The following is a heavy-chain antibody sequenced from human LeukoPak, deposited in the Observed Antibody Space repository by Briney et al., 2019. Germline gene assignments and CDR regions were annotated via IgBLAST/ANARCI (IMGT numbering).Heavy chain of an antibody. CDR1: GFTFSSYG. V-gene: IGHV3-48*02. CDR2: ISSTSGTI. Sequence: GGSLRLSCAASGFTFSSYGMNWVRQAPGQGLEWVSYISSTSGTIYYADSVKGRFTISRDNAKTSLYLQMDSLRDEDTAVYYCAGDLWGTSGYRFDYWGQGTLVTVSS. J-gene: IGHJ4*02. CDR3: AGDLWGTSGYRFDY. D-gene: IGHD3-22*01.